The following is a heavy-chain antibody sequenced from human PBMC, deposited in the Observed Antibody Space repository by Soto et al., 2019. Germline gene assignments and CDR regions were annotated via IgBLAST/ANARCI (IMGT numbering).Heavy chain of an antibody. CDR3: AREHYYDSSGYRPFDY. CDR2: ISYDGSNK. V-gene: IGHV3-30-3*01. D-gene: IGHD3-22*01. CDR1: GFTFSSYA. J-gene: IGHJ4*02. Sequence: RLSCAASGFTFSSYAMHWVRQAPGKGLEWVAVISYDGSNKYYADSVKGRFTISRDNSKNTLYLQMNSLRAEDTAVYYCAREHYYDSSGYRPFDYWGQGTLVTVSS.